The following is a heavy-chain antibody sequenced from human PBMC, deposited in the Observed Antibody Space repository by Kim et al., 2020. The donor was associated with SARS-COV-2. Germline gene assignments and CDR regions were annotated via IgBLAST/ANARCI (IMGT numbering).Heavy chain of an antibody. V-gene: IGHV1-3*01. CDR1: GYTFTSYA. J-gene: IGHJ5*02. CDR2: INAGNGNT. D-gene: IGHD4-17*01. Sequence: ASVKVSCKASGYTFTSYAMHWVRQAPGQRLEWMGWINAGNGNTKYSQKFQGRVTITRDTSASTAYMELSSLRSEDTAVYYCARDPVHYGDYDWFDPWGQGTLVTVSS. CDR3: ARDPVHYGDYDWFDP.